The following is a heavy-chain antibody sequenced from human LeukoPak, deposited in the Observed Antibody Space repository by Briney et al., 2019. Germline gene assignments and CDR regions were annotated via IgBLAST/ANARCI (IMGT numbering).Heavy chain of an antibody. CDR3: AREKGILWLGRRSWFDP. CDR1: GGSFSGYY. J-gene: IGHJ5*02. Sequence: PSETLSLTCAVYGGSFSGYYWSWIRQPPGKGLEWIGEINHSGSTNYNPSLKSRVTISVDTSKNQFSLKLSSVTAADTAVYYCAREKGILWLGRRSWFDPWGQGTLVTVSS. V-gene: IGHV4-34*01. CDR2: INHSGST. D-gene: IGHD3-10*01.